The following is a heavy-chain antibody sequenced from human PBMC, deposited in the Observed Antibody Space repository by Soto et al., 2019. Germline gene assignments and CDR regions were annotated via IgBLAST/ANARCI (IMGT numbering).Heavy chain of an antibody. J-gene: IGHJ6*02. CDR3: ARDLAVNIGYSGYDSVDV. V-gene: IGHV4-31*03. Sequence: LSLTCTVSGGSISSGGYCWSWIRQHPGKGLEWIGYIYYSGSTYYNPSLKSRVTISVDTSKNQFSLKMSSVTAADTAVYYCARDLAVNIGYSGYDSVDVWGQGTTVTVSS. CDR1: GGSISSGGYC. D-gene: IGHD5-12*01. CDR2: IYYSGST.